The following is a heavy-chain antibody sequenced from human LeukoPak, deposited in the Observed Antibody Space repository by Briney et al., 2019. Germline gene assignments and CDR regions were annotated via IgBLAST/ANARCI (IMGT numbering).Heavy chain of an antibody. V-gene: IGHV4-30-4*01. CDR1: GGSISSGDYY. J-gene: IGHJ4*02. Sequence: SETLSLTCTVSGGSISSGDYYWSWIRQPPGKGLEWIGYIYYSGGTYYNPSLKSRVTISVDTSKNQFSLKLSSVTAADTAVYYCAGHHPRNTVDFWGQGTLVTVSS. CDR3: AGHHPRNTVDF. CDR2: IYYSGGT. D-gene: IGHD2/OR15-2a*01.